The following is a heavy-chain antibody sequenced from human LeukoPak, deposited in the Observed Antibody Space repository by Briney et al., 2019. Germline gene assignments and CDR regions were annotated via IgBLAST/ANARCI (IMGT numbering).Heavy chain of an antibody. CDR1: GYTFTGYY. V-gene: IGHV1-2*02. D-gene: IGHD7-27*01. CDR3: AREQLTGDLYYYYGMDV. CDR2: INPNSGGT. Sequence: ASVKVSCKASGYTFTGYYMHWVRQAPGQGREWMGWINPNSGGTNYAQKCQGRVTMTRDTSISTAYMELSRLRSDDTAVYYCAREQLTGDLYYYYGMDVWGQGTTVTVSS. J-gene: IGHJ6*02.